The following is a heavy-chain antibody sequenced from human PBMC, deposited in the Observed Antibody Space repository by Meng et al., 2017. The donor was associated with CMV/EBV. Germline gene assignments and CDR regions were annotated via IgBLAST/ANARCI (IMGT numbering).Heavy chain of an antibody. Sequence: GSLRLSCTVSGDSIRNSNYYWDWIRQPPGKGLEWIGNIYYSGNTDYNPSLKSRVTISVDTSKNQFSLRLRSVTAADTAVYYCASQHSGYHEGYDMWGQGTMVTVSS. CDR3: ASQHSGYHEGYDM. J-gene: IGHJ3*02. CDR1: GDSIRNSNYY. CDR2: IYYSGNT. D-gene: IGHD3-22*01. V-gene: IGHV4-39*01.